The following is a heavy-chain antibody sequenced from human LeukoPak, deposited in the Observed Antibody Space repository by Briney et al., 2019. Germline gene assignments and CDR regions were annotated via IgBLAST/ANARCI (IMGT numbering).Heavy chain of an antibody. V-gene: IGHV3-30*02. D-gene: IGHD3-22*01. CDR1: GFTFSSYG. CDR2: IRYDGSNK. CDR3: AKPWAYYDSSFFDY. Sequence: GGSLRLSCAASGFTFSSYGMHWVPRAPGKGLEWVAFIRYDGSNKYYADSVKGRFTISRDNSKNTLYLQMNSLRAEDTAVYYCAKPWAYYDSSFFDYWGQGTLVTVSS. J-gene: IGHJ4*02.